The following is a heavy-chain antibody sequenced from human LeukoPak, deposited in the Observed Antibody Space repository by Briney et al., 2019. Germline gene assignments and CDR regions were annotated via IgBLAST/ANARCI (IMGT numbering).Heavy chain of an antibody. J-gene: IGHJ4*02. V-gene: IGHV3-72*01. CDR2: MRNKANGYTT. CDR1: GFTLSDYY. D-gene: IGHD3-3*01. CDR3: ARDFTIFGVVDY. Sequence: PGGSPRLSCAVSGFTLSDYYMDWVRQAPGKGLEWVGRMRNKANGYTTEYAASVKGRFSISRDDSKNSLYLQMNSLKTEDTAVYYCARDFTIFGVVDYWGQGTLVTVSS.